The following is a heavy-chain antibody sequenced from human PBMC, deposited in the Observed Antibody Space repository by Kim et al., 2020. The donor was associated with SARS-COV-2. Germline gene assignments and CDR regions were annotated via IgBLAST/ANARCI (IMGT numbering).Heavy chain of an antibody. J-gene: IGHJ1*01. CDR1: GGSFSGYY. CDR2: INHSGRT. Sequence: SETLSHTCAVYGGSFSGYYWSWIRQPPGKGLEWIGEINHSGRTNYNPSLKSRVTISVDTSKNQFSLKLTSVTAADAALYFCARRLSNTSGGGSHYCDLWGQGILVTVSS. CDR3: ARRLSNTSGGGSHYCDL. D-gene: IGHD3-10*01. V-gene: IGHV4-34*01.